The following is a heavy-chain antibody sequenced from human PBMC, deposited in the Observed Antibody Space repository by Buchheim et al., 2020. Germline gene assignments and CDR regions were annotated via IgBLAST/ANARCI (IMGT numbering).Heavy chain of an antibody. CDR2: ISSNSGAI. CDR1: GFTFSSYS. Sequence: EVQLVESGGGLVQPGGSLRLSCAASGFTFSSYSMNWVRQVPGKGLEWVSFISSNSGAIYYADSLKGRFIISRDNAKNSLFLQMNSLRVEDTGVYYCVRDSGFDYWPFDSWGQGIL. D-gene: IGHD5-12*01. J-gene: IGHJ4*02. CDR3: VRDSGFDYWPFDS. V-gene: IGHV3-48*01.